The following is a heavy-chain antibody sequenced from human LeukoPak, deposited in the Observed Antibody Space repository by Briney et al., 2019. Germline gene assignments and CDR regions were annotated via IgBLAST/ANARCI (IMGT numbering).Heavy chain of an antibody. CDR1: GYTFTSYA. D-gene: IGHD6-13*01. CDR3: ASPAVSSSWYGGFDYFDY. Sequence: ASVKVSCKASGYTFTSYAIHWVRQAPGQSLEWMGWIHAGNGNTKYSPKFRGRVTITRDTSASTAYMELSSLRSEDTAVFYCASPAVSSSWYGGFDYFDYWGQGTLVTVSS. CDR2: IHAGNGNT. J-gene: IGHJ4*02. V-gene: IGHV1-3*01.